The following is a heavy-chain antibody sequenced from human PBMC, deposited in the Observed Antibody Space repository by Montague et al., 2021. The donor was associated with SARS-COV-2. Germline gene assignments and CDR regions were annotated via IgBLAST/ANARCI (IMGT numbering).Heavy chain of an antibody. Sequence: SLRLSCAASGFTFSSYAMHWVRQAPGKGLEWVAVISYDGSNKYYADSVKGRFTISRDNSKNTLYLQMNSLRAEDTAVYYCARSAWGGYRDAFDTWGQGTMVTVSS. CDR3: ARSAWGGYRDAFDT. J-gene: IGHJ3*02. CDR1: GFTFSSYA. CDR2: ISYDGSNK. D-gene: IGHD3-16*02. V-gene: IGHV3-30-3*01.